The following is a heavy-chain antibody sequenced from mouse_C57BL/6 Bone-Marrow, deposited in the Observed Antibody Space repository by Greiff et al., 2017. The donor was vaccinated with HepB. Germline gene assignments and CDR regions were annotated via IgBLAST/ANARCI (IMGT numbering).Heavy chain of an antibody. CDR1: GYTFTSYW. CDR2: IYPGSGST. V-gene: IGHV1-55*01. J-gene: IGHJ2*01. CDR3: ARAPVYYYGRDFDY. D-gene: IGHD1-1*01. Sequence: VQLQQPGAELVKPGASVKMSCKASGYTFTSYWITWVKQRPGQGLEWIGDIYPGSGSTNYNEKFKSKATLTVDTSSSTAYMQLSSLTSEDSAVYYWARAPVYYYGRDFDYWGQGTTLTVSS.